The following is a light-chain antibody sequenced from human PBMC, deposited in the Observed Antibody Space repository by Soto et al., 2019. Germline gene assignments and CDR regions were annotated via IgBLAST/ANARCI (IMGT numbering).Light chain of an antibody. J-gene: IGLJ3*02. V-gene: IGLV1-47*01. Sequence: QSVLTQPPSVSATPGQRVTISCSGSASNIGSNHVYWYQQFPGTAPKLLIYRNNQRPSAVPDRFSGSKSATSASLAISGLRSEDEADYFCAAWVDTLSGVVFGGGTKLTVL. CDR1: ASNIGSNH. CDR2: RNN. CDR3: AAWVDTLSGVV.